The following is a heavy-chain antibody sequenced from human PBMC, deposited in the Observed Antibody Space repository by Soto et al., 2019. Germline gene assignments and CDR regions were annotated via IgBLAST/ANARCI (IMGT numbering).Heavy chain of an antibody. D-gene: IGHD6-19*01. Sequence: QVQLVQYGAEVRKPGASVKVSCKAYGYSFTNYGISWVRQAPGQGLEWMGWISAYNGNTKFAQKVQGRVTMATDTSTTTAYMELRSLRSDDTAVYYCARDFRPQNAVATLNFEYLGQGTLVTVSS. CDR2: ISAYNGNT. V-gene: IGHV1-18*01. CDR3: ARDFRPQNAVATLNFEY. CDR1: GYSFTNYG. J-gene: IGHJ4*02.